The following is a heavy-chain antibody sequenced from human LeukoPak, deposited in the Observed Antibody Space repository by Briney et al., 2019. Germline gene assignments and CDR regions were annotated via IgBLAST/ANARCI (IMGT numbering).Heavy chain of an antibody. D-gene: IGHD7-27*01. CDR3: ARSLGGSPFDY. CDR1: GGSISSSNW. Sequence: SGTLSLTCAVSGGSISSSNWWSWVRQPPGKGLEWIGEIYHSGSTHYNPSLKSRVTISGDRSQNQFSLKLSSVTAADTAVYYCARSLGGSPFDYWGQGTLVTVSS. J-gene: IGHJ4*02. CDR2: IYHSGST. V-gene: IGHV4-4*02.